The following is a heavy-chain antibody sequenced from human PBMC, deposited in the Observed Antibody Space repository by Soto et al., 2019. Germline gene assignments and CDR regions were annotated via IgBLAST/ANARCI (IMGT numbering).Heavy chain of an antibody. Sequence: SVKVSCKASGGTFSSYTISWVRQAPGQGLEWMGSIVPIHGVTNYAQKFQGRVTMTEDTSTDTAYMELSSLRSEDTAVYYCATSVVPAAINYYGMDVWGQGTTVTVSS. V-gene: IGHV1-69*02. CDR1: GGTFSSYT. CDR3: ATSVVPAAINYYGMDV. D-gene: IGHD2-2*01. CDR2: IVPIHGVT. J-gene: IGHJ6*02.